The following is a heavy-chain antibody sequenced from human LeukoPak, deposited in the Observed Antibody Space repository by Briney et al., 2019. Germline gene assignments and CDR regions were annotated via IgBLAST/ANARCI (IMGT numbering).Heavy chain of an antibody. V-gene: IGHV5-51*01. CDR2: IYPGDSDT. J-gene: IGHJ1*01. D-gene: IGHD2-21*02. Sequence: GESLKISCKGSGCSFTSYWIGWVRQMPGKGLEWMGIIYPGDSDTRYSPSFQGQVTISADKSISTAYLQWSSLKASDTAMYYCARGSYCGGDCYLEYFQHWGQGTLVTVSS. CDR1: GCSFTSYW. CDR3: ARGSYCGGDCYLEYFQH.